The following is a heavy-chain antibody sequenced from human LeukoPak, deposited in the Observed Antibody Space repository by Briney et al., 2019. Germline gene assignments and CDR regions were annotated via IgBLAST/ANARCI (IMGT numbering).Heavy chain of an antibody. J-gene: IGHJ4*02. D-gene: IGHD6-19*01. CDR2: ISTNGGNT. Sequence: GGSLRLSCSASGFTFSTYAMNWVRQAPGKGLEYVSAISTNGGNTYYADSVKGRFTISRDNSKNTLYLQMNSLRAEDTAVYYCAKVLPSSASSDYWGQGTLVTVSS. V-gene: IGHV3-64*04. CDR3: AKVLPSSASSDY. CDR1: GFTFSTYA.